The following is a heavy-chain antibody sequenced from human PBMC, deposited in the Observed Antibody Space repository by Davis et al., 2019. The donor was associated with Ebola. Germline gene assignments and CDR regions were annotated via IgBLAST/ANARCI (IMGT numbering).Heavy chain of an antibody. D-gene: IGHD4-17*01. CDR2: ISAYNGNT. Sequence: AASVKVSCKASGGTFSSYGISWVRQAPGQGLEWMGWISAYNGNTNYAQKLQVRVTMTTDTSTSTAYMELRSLRSDDTAVYYCARAYHYGDYYDYWGQGTLVTVSS. V-gene: IGHV1-18*01. CDR3: ARAYHYGDYYDY. CDR1: GGTFSSYG. J-gene: IGHJ4*02.